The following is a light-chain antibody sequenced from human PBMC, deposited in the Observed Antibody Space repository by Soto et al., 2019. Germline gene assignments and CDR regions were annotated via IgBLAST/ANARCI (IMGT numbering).Light chain of an antibody. J-gene: IGKJ2*01. CDR1: QSVSSY. CDR2: DAS. Sequence: EIVMTQSPATLSVSPGERATLSCRASQSVSSYLAWYQQKPGLPPRLLIYDASTRATGIPDRFSGSGSVTDFTLTISSLQSEDFAVYYCQQYSNWPPLYTFGRGTKLEIK. CDR3: QQYSNWPPLYT. V-gene: IGKV3-15*01.